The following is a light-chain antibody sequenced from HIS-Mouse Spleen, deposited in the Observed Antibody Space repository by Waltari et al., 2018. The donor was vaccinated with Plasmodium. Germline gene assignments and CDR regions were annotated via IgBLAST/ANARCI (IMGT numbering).Light chain of an antibody. V-gene: IGLV2-8*01. CDR2: EAS. Sequence: QSALTQPPPASGSPGQSVTISCTGTSSDVGGYNYVSWYQQPPGKAPKLMIYEASKRPSGVPDRFSGSKSGNTASLTVSGLQAEDEADYYCSSYAGSNNLVFGGGTKLTVL. CDR1: SSDVGGYNY. CDR3: SSYAGSNNLV. J-gene: IGLJ2*01.